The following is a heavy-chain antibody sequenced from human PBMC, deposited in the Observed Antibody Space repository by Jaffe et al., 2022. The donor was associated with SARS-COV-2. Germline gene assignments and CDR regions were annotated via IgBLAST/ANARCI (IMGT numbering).Heavy chain of an antibody. J-gene: IGHJ6*02. CDR3: ARGVVVPAAIRVGRYYGMDV. Sequence: QVQLQESGPGLVKPSQTLSLTCTVSGGSISSGGYYWSWIRQHPGKGLEWIGYIYYSGSTYYNPSLKSRVTISVDTSKNQFSLKLSSVTAADTAVYYCARGVVVPAAIRVGRYYGMDVWGQGTTVTVSS. CDR2: IYYSGST. CDR1: GGSISSGGYY. V-gene: IGHV4-31*03. D-gene: IGHD2-2*02.